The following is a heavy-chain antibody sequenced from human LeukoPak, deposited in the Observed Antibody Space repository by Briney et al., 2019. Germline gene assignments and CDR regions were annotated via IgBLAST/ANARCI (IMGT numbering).Heavy chain of an antibody. Sequence: PGGSLRLSCAASGLTFSSYAMSWVRQAPGKGLEWVSAISGSGGSTYYADSVKGRFTISRDNSKNTLYLQMNSLRAEDTAVYYCAKVRQLWPDFDYWGQGTLVTVSS. CDR3: AKVRQLWPDFDY. V-gene: IGHV3-23*01. CDR2: ISGSGGST. J-gene: IGHJ4*02. D-gene: IGHD5-18*01. CDR1: GLTFSSYA.